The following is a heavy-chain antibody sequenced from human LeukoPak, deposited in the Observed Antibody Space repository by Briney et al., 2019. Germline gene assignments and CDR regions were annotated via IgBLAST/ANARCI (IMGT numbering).Heavy chain of an antibody. CDR1: GYTFTSYG. J-gene: IGHJ5*02. CDR2: ISAYNGNT. D-gene: IGHD4-17*01. V-gene: IGHV1-18*01. CDR3: ARXXTTVATXWXDP. Sequence: ASVKVSCKASGYTFTSYGISLVRQAPGQGLEWMGWISAYNGNTNYAQKLQGRVTMTTDTSTSTAYMKLRSLRSDDTAVYYCARXXTTVATXWXDPWGXGTLVTVSS.